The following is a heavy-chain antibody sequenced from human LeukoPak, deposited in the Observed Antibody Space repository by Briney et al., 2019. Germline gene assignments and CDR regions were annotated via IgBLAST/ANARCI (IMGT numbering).Heavy chain of an antibody. D-gene: IGHD1-26*01. CDR1: SYYISSGYS. Sequence: SETLSLTCAVSSYYISSGYSWDWIRQPPGKGLEWIGCIYHSGSTYYNPSLMSRVTISVDTSKNQFSLKLSSVTAADTAVYYCARHPPYSGSYLDYWGQGTLVTVSS. CDR2: IYHSGST. J-gene: IGHJ4*02. CDR3: ARHPPYSGSYLDY. V-gene: IGHV4-38-2*01.